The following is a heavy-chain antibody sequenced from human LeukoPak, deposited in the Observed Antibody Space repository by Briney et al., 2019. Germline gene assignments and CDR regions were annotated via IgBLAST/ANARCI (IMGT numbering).Heavy chain of an antibody. Sequence: GRSLRLSCAASGFTFNTYGMNWVRQAPGKGLVWVSRINTDGGNTNYADSVKGRFTISRDNAKDTLYLQMNSLRAEDTADYYCARELSGSRSRHFDYWGQGTLVTVSS. J-gene: IGHJ4*02. CDR1: GFTFNTYG. CDR2: INTDGGNT. CDR3: ARELSGSRSRHFDY. V-gene: IGHV3-74*01. D-gene: IGHD2-15*01.